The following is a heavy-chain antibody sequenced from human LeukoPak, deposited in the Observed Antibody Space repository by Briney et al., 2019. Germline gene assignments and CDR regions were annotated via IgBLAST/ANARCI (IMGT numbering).Heavy chain of an antibody. Sequence: SETLSLTCTVSGGSMSSGAYAWSWIRQPPGKGLEWIGEINHSGITNYNPSLKSRVTISVDTSKNQFSLKLSSVTAADTAVYYCARAWVGLSSRYCSSTSCSGFDYWGQGTLVTVSS. V-gene: IGHV4-39*07. CDR2: INHSGIT. CDR1: GGSMSSGAYA. D-gene: IGHD2-2*01. CDR3: ARAWVGLSSRYCSSTSCSGFDY. J-gene: IGHJ4*02.